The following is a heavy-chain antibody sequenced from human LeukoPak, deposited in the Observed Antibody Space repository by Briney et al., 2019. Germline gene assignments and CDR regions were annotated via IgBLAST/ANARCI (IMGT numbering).Heavy chain of an antibody. J-gene: IGHJ4*02. CDR2: IKQDGSEK. CDR1: GFTFSSYW. CDR3: ARVKNEYYYGSGSYPASLDY. D-gene: IGHD3-10*01. Sequence: GGSLRPSCAASGFTFSSYWMSWVRQAPGKGLEWVANIKQDGSEKYYVDSVKGRFTISRDNAKNSLYLQMNSLRAEDTAVYYCARVKNEYYYGSGSYPASLDYWGQGTLVTVSS. V-gene: IGHV3-7*01.